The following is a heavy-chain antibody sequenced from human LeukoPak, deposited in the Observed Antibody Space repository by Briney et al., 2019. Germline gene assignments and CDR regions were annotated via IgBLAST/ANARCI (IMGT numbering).Heavy chain of an antibody. CDR2: LYTDGTT. CDR3: ARGGVNYWNPRY. V-gene: IGHV3-53*01. D-gene: IGHD1-1*01. CDR1: EFTVSSYY. J-gene: IGHJ4*02. Sequence: TGGSLRLSCVASEFTVSSYYMSWVRQAPGKGLEWVSLLYTDGTTYYGDSVEGRFTISRDDSKNTIYLQMNTLRAEDTAIYYCARGGVNYWNPRYWGQGTLVTVSS.